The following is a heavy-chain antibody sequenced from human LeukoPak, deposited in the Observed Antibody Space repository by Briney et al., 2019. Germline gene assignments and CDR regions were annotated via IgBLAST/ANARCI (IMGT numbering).Heavy chain of an antibody. D-gene: IGHD3-3*01. V-gene: IGHV1-2*02. CDR1: GYTFTGYY. CDR2: INPNSGGT. J-gene: IGHJ4*02. CDR3: ARVRGIFGVVDY. Sequence: ASVKVSCKASGYTFTGYYMHWVRQAPGQGLEWMGWINPNSGGTNYAQKFQGRVTMTRDTSISTAYMEPSRLRSDDTAVYYCARVRGIFGVVDYWGQGTLVTVSS.